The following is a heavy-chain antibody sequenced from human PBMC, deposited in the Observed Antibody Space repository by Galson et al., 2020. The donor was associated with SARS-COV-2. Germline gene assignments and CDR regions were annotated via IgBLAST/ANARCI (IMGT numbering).Heavy chain of an antibody. CDR1: GGSISRYY. D-gene: IGHD3-10*01. Sequence: ETSETLSLTCTVSGGSISRYYCSWIRQPPGKGLEYIGYIYYSGSTNYNPSLKSRVTISVDTSKNQLSLKLSPVTAADTAVYYCSRNYGGSDNYGMDVWGQGATVTVS. CDR2: IYYSGST. J-gene: IGHJ6*02. CDR3: SRNYGGSDNYGMDV. V-gene: IGHV4-59*01.